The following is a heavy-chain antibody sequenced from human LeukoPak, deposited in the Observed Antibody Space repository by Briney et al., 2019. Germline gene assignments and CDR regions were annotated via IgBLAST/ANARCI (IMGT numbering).Heavy chain of an antibody. Sequence: PSETLSLTCTVSGGSISTSICYWGWIRQPPGRGLEWIGSIFYSGSTYYNPSLNSRVTISVDTSKNQFSLKLSSVTAADTAVYYCARLYGGKPFDYWGQGTLVTVSS. V-gene: IGHV4-39*01. CDR2: IFYSGST. D-gene: IGHD4-23*01. J-gene: IGHJ4*02. CDR3: ARLYGGKPFDY. CDR1: GGSISTSICY.